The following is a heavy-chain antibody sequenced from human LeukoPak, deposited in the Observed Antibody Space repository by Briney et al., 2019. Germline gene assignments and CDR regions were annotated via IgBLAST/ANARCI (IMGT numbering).Heavy chain of an antibody. CDR2: ISWNSGRT. V-gene: IGHV3-9*01. CDR1: GFTFGDYG. D-gene: IGHD5-12*01. J-gene: IGHJ4*02. Sequence: QPGGSLRLSCAASGFTFGDYGMHWVRQAPGKGLEWVSSISWNSGRTGYADSVKGRFTISRDNAKNSLYLQMNSLRAEDAALYYCAKGGDIVATSAYFDHWGQGALVTVSS. CDR3: AKGGDIVATSAYFDH.